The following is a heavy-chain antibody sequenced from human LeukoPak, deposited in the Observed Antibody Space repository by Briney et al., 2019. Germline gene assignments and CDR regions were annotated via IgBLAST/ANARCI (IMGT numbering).Heavy chain of an antibody. D-gene: IGHD6-19*01. CDR3: ARSGWQTRDFDY. CDR2: IIPIFGTA. Sequence: SVTVSFKASGGTFSSYTISWVRQAPGQGLEWMGGIIPIFGTANYAQKLQGRVTITADESTSTAYMELSSLRSEDTAVYYCARSGWQTRDFDYWGQGTLVTVSS. V-gene: IGHV1-69*13. J-gene: IGHJ4*02. CDR1: GGTFSSYT.